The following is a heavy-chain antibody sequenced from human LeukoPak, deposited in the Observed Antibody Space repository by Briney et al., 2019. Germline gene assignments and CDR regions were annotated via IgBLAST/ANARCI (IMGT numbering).Heavy chain of an antibody. D-gene: IGHD5-12*01. CDR2: ISGSGNNI. CDR3: AKDQYRGYFRGADY. Sequence: GGSLRLSCAASGFTFSSYGMSWVRQAPGKGLEWVSGISGSGNNIYYADSVKGRFTISRDNSKNTVYLQMNSLRAEDTAVYYCAKDQYRGYFRGADYWGQGTLVTVSS. CDR1: GFTFSSYG. J-gene: IGHJ4*02. V-gene: IGHV3-23*01.